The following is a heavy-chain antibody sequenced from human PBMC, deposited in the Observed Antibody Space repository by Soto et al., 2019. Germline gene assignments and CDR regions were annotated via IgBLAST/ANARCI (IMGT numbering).Heavy chain of an antibody. D-gene: IGHD3-10*01. CDR1: GATFTNFV. V-gene: IGHV1-18*01. CDR3: ARVLRGVVNWFDP. J-gene: IGHJ5*02. CDR2: IATYNSNK. Sequence: HLVQSGPEVNKPGASVTVSCKTSGATFTNFVLSWVRQAPGQGLEWMGWIATYNSNKNYAQKLQGRLTLNIDTSTSTGYMELKGLEYDDTAVYYCARVLRGVVNWFDPWGHGNLVTVSS.